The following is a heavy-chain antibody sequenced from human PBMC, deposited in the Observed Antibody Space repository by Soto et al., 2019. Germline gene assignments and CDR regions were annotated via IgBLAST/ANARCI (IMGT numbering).Heavy chain of an antibody. J-gene: IGHJ4*02. V-gene: IGHV4-34*01. D-gene: IGHD5-12*01. CDR3: ARAYSGYDFYYFDY. CDR1: GGSFSGYY. Sequence: SETLSLTCAVYGGSFSGYYWSWIRQPPGKGLEWIGEINHSGSTNYNPSLKSRVTISVDTSKNQFSLKLSSVTAADTAVYYCARAYSGYDFYYFDYWGQGTLVTVSS. CDR2: INHSGST.